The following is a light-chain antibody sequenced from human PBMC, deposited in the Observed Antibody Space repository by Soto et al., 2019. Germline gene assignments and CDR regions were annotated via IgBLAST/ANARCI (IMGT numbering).Light chain of an antibody. J-gene: IGKJ1*01. Sequence: DLQMTQSPSTLSASVGDRVTITCRASQSISSWLAWYQQKPGKAPKLLIYKTSSLESGVPSRFSGSVSGTEFTLTISSLQPDDFATYYCQKYNSPPWTFGQGTKVEIK. V-gene: IGKV1-5*03. CDR2: KTS. CDR1: QSISSW. CDR3: QKYNSPPWT.